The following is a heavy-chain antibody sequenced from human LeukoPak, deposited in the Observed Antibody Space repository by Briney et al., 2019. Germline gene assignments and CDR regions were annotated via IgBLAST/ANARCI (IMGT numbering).Heavy chain of an antibody. D-gene: IGHD2-21*02. CDR3: ARDHCGGDCYFPDAFDI. J-gene: IGHJ3*02. Sequence: SETLSLTCTVSGGSLSSYYWSWIRQPPGKGLEWIGYIYYSGSNNYNPSFKSGVTISVDTSKNQFSLKLSSVTAADTAVYYCARDHCGGDCYFPDAFDIWGQGTMVTVSS. CDR2: IYYSGSN. CDR1: GGSLSSYY. V-gene: IGHV4-59*01.